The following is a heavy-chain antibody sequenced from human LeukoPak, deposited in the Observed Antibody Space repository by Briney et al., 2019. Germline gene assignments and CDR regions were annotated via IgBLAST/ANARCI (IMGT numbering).Heavy chain of an antibody. V-gene: IGHV3-30-3*01. J-gene: IGHJ4*02. CDR2: ISYDGSNK. CDR1: GFTFNNAW. D-gene: IGHD5-18*01. Sequence: PGGSLRLSCAASGFTFNNAWMSWVRQAPGKGLEWVAVISYDGSNKYYADSVKGRFTISRDNSKNTLYLQMNSLRAEDTAVYYCARDLVPTAMAELFDYWGQGTLVTVSS. CDR3: ARDLVPTAMAELFDY.